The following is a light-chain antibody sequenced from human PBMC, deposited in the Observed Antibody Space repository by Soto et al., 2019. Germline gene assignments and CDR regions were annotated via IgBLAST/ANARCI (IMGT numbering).Light chain of an antibody. CDR2: AAS. J-gene: IGKJ2*01. CDR1: QGTRSN. CDR3: QQVNSYPYS. V-gene: IGKV1-9*01. Sequence: DIQLTQSPSLLSASVGDRGTITCRASQGTRSNLAWYQQKPVKAPKLLIYAASTLQSGVPSRFSGSGSGTECTLTISSLQPEDFATYYCQQVNSYPYSFGQGTKLEIK.